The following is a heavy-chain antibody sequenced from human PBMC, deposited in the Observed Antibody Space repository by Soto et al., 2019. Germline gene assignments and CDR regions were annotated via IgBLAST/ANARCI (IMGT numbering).Heavy chain of an antibody. CDR1: GFTFSSSE. CDR2: IHPSGQPI. V-gene: IGHV3-48*03. CDR3: ARLSIR. J-gene: IGHJ3*01. Sequence: EVQLVESGGGLIQPGGSLRLSCAASGFTFSSSEMYWVRQAPGKGLEWVSNIHPSGQPIFYADSVKGRFTIPRDNAKNSLYLQMSSLIAEVLAVYYCARLSIRWGQGTMVTVSS. D-gene: IGHD2-21*01.